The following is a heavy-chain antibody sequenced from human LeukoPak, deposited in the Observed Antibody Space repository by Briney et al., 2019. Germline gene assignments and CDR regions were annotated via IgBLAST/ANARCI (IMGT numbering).Heavy chain of an antibody. CDR2: ISGRGEST. Sequence: GGSLILSCAASGFNFRGQAMSWVRQGPGKGLEWVAGISGRGESTYYADSVQGRFNISRDNSKDTLFLQVNSLRAEDTAVYYCAKDVILGGISYFDSWGQGTQVAVSS. CDR1: GFNFRGQA. D-gene: IGHD3-10*01. J-gene: IGHJ4*02. V-gene: IGHV3-23*01. CDR3: AKDVILGGISYFDS.